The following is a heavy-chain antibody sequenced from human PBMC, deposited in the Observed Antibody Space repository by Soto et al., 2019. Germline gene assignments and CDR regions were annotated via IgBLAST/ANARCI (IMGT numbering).Heavy chain of an antibody. CDR3: ARDHYYYFWSGQTPNYYYSGMDV. D-gene: IGHD3-3*01. J-gene: IGHJ6*02. Sequence: SETLCLTCTVSGGSISGYDWSWIRQNPGKGLEWIGYIYYSGSTNYNPSLKSRVTISVDTSKNQFSLKLSSVTAADTAVYYCARDHYYYFWSGQTPNYYYSGMDVWGQGTTVTVSS. CDR1: GGSISGYD. V-gene: IGHV4-59*01. CDR2: IYYSGST.